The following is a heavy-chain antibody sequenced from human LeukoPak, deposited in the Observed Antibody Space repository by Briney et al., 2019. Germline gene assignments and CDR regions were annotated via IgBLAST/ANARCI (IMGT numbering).Heavy chain of an antibody. J-gene: IGHJ4*02. D-gene: IGHD3-10*01. CDR3: ARRGGSGRSFDY. CDR2: IYHTGST. Sequence: PSETLSLTCTVSGGSVSSGTYYWSWIRQPPGKGLEWIGYIYHTGSTNYNPSLKSRLTISVDTSKNQFSLKLSSVTAADTAVYYCARRGGSGRSFDYWGQGTLVTVSS. CDR1: GGSVSSGTYY. V-gene: IGHV4-61*01.